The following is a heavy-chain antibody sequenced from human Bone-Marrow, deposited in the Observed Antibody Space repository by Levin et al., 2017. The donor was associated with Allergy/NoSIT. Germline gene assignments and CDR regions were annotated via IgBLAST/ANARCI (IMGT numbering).Heavy chain of an antibody. CDR1: GFTFSNYW. V-gene: IGHV3-7*01. J-gene: IGHJ4*02. CDR2: IKPDGSEL. D-gene: IGHD1-14*01. Sequence: LSLTCAASGFTFSNYWMAWVRQAPGKGLDWVANIKPDGSELYYSASVQGRFTISRDNAENSLSLEMNSLRDEDTAVYHCARWGYNEGLDCWGQGSLVTVSP. CDR3: ARWGYNEGLDC.